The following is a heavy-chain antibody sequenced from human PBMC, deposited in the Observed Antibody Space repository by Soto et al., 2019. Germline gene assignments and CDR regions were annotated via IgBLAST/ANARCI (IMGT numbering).Heavy chain of an antibody. D-gene: IGHD4-17*01. CDR3: AKDLRRENDY. J-gene: IGHJ4*02. CDR2: ITGSGDGT. V-gene: IGHV3-23*01. Sequence: EVQLLESGGGLVQPGGSLRLSCAASGITFSNYPMTWVRQAPGKGLQWVSSITGSGDGTFYADCVKGRFTISRDNSKNTLYLQMNSLRAEDTAVYYCAKDLRRENDYWGQGTLVTVSS. CDR1: GITFSNYP.